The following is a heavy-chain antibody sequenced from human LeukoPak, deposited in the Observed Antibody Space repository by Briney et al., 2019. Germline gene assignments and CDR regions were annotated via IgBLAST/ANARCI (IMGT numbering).Heavy chain of an antibody. CDR2: INPNSGGT. J-gene: IGHJ4*02. Sequence: ASVKVSCKASGYTFTGYYMHWVRQAPGQGLEWMGWINPNSGGTNYAQKFQGRVTMTRDTSISTAYMELSRLRSDDTAVYYCARDGVLAVVKGPYFDYWGRGTLVTVSS. V-gene: IGHV1-2*02. CDR3: ARDGVLAVVKGPYFDY. D-gene: IGHD6-19*01. CDR1: GYTFTGYY.